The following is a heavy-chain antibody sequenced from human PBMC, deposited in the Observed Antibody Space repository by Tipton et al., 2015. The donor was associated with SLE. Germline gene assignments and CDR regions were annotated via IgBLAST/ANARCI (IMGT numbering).Heavy chain of an antibody. J-gene: IGHJ6*03. Sequence: TLSLTCALYGGSFSGYYWNWIRQPPGKGLEWIGEINHSGSTNYNPSLKSRVTISVDTSKNQFSLKLSSVTAADTAVHYCARAPGLERSYYYYYYMDVWDKGTTVTVSS. V-gene: IGHV4-34*01. CDR2: INHSGST. D-gene: IGHD1-1*01. CDR3: ARAPGLERSYYYYYYMDV. CDR1: GGSFSGYY.